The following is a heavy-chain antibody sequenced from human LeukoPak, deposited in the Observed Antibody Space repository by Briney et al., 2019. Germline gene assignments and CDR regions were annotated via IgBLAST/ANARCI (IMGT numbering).Heavy chain of an antibody. D-gene: IGHD1-26*01. CDR2: INPAGSRT. J-gene: IGHJ4*02. CDR3: AKEAGIVLGGDY. V-gene: IGHV3-23*01. Sequence: GGSLRLSCEVSGFNFRTYAMSWVRQAPGKGLEWLSAINPAGSRTFYADSVKGRFTISRDNSRNTLYLQMNSLRDEASAVYLCAKEAGIVLGGDYWGLGTLVTVSS. CDR1: GFNFRTYA.